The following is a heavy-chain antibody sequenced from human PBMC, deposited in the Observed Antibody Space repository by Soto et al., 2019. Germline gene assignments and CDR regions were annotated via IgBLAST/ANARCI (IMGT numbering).Heavy chain of an antibody. CDR3: AKDIIRSWPRVNGMDV. CDR2: ISSSSSYT. CDR1: GFTFSDYY. Sequence: QVQLVASGGGLVKPGGSLRLSCAASGFTFSDYYMSWIRQAPGKGLEWVSYISSSSSYTNYADSVKGRFTISRDNAKTSLSLQFNSLRAEEPAAYSCAKDIIRSWPRVNGMDVGGQGTTFTVS. V-gene: IGHV3-11*06. D-gene: IGHD6-13*01. J-gene: IGHJ6*02.